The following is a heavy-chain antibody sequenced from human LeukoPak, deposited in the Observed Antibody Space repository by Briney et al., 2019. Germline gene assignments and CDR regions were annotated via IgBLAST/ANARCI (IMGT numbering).Heavy chain of an antibody. D-gene: IGHD6-19*01. J-gene: IGHJ4*02. CDR3: ARSRVAGSRDFDY. CDR1: GYIFISYW. CDR2: ISPCASNP. Sequence: GESLQISCKASGYIFISYWIGWGRAMPGKGMEWMGIISPCASNPIYSPSFHRHVPLPPAQSIRTAFLHWTSLKASDTAMYYCARSRVAGSRDFDYWGQGTLVTVSS. V-gene: IGHV5-51*01.